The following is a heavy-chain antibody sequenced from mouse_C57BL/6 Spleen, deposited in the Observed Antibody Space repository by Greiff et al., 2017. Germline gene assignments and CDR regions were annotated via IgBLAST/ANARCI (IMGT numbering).Heavy chain of an antibody. Sequence: QVQLQQSGAELARPGASVKLSCKASGYTFTSYGISWVKQITGQGLEWIGEIYPRSGNTYYNEKFKGKATLTADKSSSTAYMELRSLTSEDSAVYFCARGGYGNPFAYWGQGTLVTVSA. CDR3: ARGGYGNPFAY. CDR2: IYPRSGNT. CDR1: GYTFTSYG. J-gene: IGHJ3*01. V-gene: IGHV1-81*01. D-gene: IGHD2-1*01.